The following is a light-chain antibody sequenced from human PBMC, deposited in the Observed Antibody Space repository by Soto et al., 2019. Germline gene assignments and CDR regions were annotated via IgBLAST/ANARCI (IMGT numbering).Light chain of an antibody. CDR1: QSISRW. Sequence: DIQMTQSPSTLSAFVGDRVTITCRASQSISRWLAWYQQKPGEAPKLLIYKTSTLDDGVPARFSGSGSGTEFTLTLSSLQPDDFATYYCQQYKTYWTFGQGTKVEVK. CDR3: QQYKTYWT. CDR2: KTS. J-gene: IGKJ1*01. V-gene: IGKV1-5*03.